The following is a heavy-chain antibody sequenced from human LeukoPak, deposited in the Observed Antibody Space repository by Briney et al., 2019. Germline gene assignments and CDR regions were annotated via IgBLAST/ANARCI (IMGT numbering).Heavy chain of an antibody. CDR2: IYHSGST. D-gene: IGHD6-13*01. Sequence: SETLSLTCTVSGDSISSYYWSWIRQPPGKGLEWIGYIYHSGSTNYNPSLKSRVTISADTSKDQFSLKLAPVTAADTAVYYCATGYSSTWYYFDYWGQGTLVTVPS. CDR3: ATGYSSTWYYFDY. J-gene: IGHJ4*02. V-gene: IGHV4-59*01. CDR1: GDSISSYY.